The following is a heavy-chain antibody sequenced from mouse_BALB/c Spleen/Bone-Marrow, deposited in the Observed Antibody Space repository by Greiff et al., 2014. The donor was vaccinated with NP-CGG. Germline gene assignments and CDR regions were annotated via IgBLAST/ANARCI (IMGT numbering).Heavy chain of an antibody. CDR3: ARGFPFDY. J-gene: IGHJ2*01. V-gene: IGHV1-87*01. CDR2: IYPGDGDT. Sequence: VQLQQSGAELARPGASVKLSCKASGYTFTSYWTQWVKQRPGQGLEWIGAIYPGDGDTRYTQKFKGKATLTADKSSSTAYMQLSSLASEDSAVYYCARGFPFDYWGQGTTLTVSS. CDR1: GYTFTSYW.